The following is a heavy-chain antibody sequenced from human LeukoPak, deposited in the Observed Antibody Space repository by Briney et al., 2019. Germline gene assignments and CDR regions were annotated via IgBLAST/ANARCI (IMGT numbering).Heavy chain of an antibody. Sequence: GGSLRLSCAASGFIFSSYNMNWVRQTPGQGLEWVSSITSGSSHIYYADSVKGRFTISRDNAKSSLYLQMNSLRAGDTAVYYCAKLAAGYYYYYYYMDVWGKGTTVTVS. CDR2: ITSGSSHI. V-gene: IGHV3-21*04. CDR1: GFIFSSYN. J-gene: IGHJ6*03. D-gene: IGHD6-13*01. CDR3: AKLAAGYYYYYYYMDV.